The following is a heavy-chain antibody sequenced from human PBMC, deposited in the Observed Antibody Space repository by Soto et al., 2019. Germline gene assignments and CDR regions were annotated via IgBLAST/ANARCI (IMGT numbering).Heavy chain of an antibody. CDR1: GYTLTELS. D-gene: IGHD5-12*01. Sequence: GASVKVSCKVSGYTLTELSMDWVRQAPGKGLEWMGGFDPEDGETIYAQKFQGRVTMTEDTSTDTAYMELSSLRSEDTAVYYCATSTAPYGGHDLEYWGQGTLVTVSS. CDR3: ATSTAPYGGHDLEY. V-gene: IGHV1-24*01. J-gene: IGHJ4*02. CDR2: FDPEDGET.